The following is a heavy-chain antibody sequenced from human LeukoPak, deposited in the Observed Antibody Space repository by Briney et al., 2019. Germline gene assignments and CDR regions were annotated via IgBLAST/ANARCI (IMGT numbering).Heavy chain of an antibody. J-gene: IGHJ4*02. V-gene: IGHV3-23*01. CDR1: GFTFSSLA. CDR3: AKDARRSSGWYFFDH. Sequence: GGSLRLSCAASGFTFSSLAMGWVRQAPGKGLEWVSVISDSGGTTYYADSVKGRFTISRDNSRNTLYLQMNSLRVEDTAVYYCAKDARRSSGWYFFDHWGQGTLVTVSS. CDR2: ISDSGGTT. D-gene: IGHD6-19*01.